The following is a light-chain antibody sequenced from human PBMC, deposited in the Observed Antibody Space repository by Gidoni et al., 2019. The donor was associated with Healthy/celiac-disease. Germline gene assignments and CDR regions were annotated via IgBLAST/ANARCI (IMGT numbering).Light chain of an antibody. CDR3: CSYAGSSILV. Sequence: QSALTQPASVSGSPGQSNTISCTGTSSDVGRYNLVSWYQQHPGNAHKLLIYEVSKRPSGVSNGFSGAKYGNAASLTISGLQAEDEAEYYCCSYAGSSILVFGGGTKLTVL. CDR1: SSDVGRYNL. V-gene: IGLV2-23*02. CDR2: EVS. J-gene: IGLJ2*01.